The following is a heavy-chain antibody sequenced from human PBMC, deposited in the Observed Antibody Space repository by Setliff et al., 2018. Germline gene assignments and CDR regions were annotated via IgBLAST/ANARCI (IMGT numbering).Heavy chain of an antibody. Sequence: PSETLSLTCAVSGYSISSGYYWGWIRQPPGKGLEWIGSIYHSGSTYYNPSLKSRVTISVDTSKNQFSLKLSSVTAADTAVYYCARVFYYGSGSYLYYFDSWGQGTLVTVSS. CDR2: IYHSGST. CDR3: ARVFYYGSGSYLYYFDS. CDR1: GYSISSGYY. D-gene: IGHD3-10*01. V-gene: IGHV4-38-2*01. J-gene: IGHJ4*02.